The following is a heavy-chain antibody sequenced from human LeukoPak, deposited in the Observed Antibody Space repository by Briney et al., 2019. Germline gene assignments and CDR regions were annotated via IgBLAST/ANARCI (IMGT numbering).Heavy chain of an antibody. V-gene: IGHV3-15*01. CDR2: IKSKTDGGTT. D-gene: IGHD4-17*01. Sequence: GGSLRLSCAASGFTFSNAWMSWVRQAPGKGLEWVGRIKSKTDGGTTDYAAPVKGRFTISRDDSKNTLYLQMNSLKTEDTAVYYCARDQSIITVTTIPLGLDYWGQGTLVTVSS. CDR3: ARDQSIITVTTIPLGLDY. CDR1: GFTFSNAW. J-gene: IGHJ4*02.